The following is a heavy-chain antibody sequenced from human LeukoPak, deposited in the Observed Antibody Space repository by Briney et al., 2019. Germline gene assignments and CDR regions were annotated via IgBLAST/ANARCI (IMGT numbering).Heavy chain of an antibody. V-gene: IGHV3-23*01. CDR3: AKDAGSSWYYYYYYMDV. Sequence: GESLRLSCAASGFTFDDYGMSWVRQAPGKGLEWVSAISGSGSSTYNADSVKGRFTISRDNSKNTLYLQMNSLRAEDTAVYYCAKDAGSSWYYYYYYMDVWGKGTTVTVSS. CDR2: ISGSGSST. D-gene: IGHD6-13*01. J-gene: IGHJ6*03. CDR1: GFTFDDYG.